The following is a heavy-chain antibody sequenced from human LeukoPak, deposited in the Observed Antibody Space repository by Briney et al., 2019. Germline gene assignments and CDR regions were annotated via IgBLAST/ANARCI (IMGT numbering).Heavy chain of an antibody. V-gene: IGHV1-69*04. CDR2: IIPIFRIA. CDR1: GGTFSSYA. Sequence: SVKVSCKASGGTFSSYANSWVRQAPGQGLEWMGRIIPIFRIANYAQKFQGRVTITADKSTSTAYMELSSLRSEDTAVYYCARDLTRDGYNHDIRYGMDVWGQGTTVTVSS. D-gene: IGHD5-24*01. J-gene: IGHJ6*02. CDR3: ARDLTRDGYNHDIRYGMDV.